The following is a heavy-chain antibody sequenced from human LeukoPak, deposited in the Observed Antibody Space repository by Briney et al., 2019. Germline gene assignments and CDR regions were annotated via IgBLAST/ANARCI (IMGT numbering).Heavy chain of an antibody. D-gene: IGHD3-10*01. CDR2: IYCSGST. CDR3: ARGRPLLWFRELSPTNWFDP. CDR1: GGSISSSSYY. V-gene: IGHV4-39*07. Sequence: SETQSLTCTVSGGSISSSSYYWGWIRQPPGKGLEWIGSIYCSGSTYYNPSLKSRVTISVDTSKNQFSLQLNSVTPEDTAVYYCARGRPLLWFRELSPTNWFDPWGQGTLVTVSS. J-gene: IGHJ5*02.